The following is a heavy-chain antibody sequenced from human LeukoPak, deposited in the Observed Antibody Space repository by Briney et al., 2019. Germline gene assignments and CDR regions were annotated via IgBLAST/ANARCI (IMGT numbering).Heavy chain of an antibody. CDR2: VSSTGNT. J-gene: IGHJ3*01. CDR3: ARPYYGHSVGDAYDV. CDR1: RVSINDYY. V-gene: IGHV4-59*01. Sequence: PSETLSLTCTVARVSINDYYWTWIRQPPGKGLEWIGYVSSTGNTNSNPSLRSRVSMSIDASKKQFSLRLNSVTAADTAVYYCARPYYGHSVGDAYDVWGQGTLVTVPS. D-gene: IGHD4-17*01.